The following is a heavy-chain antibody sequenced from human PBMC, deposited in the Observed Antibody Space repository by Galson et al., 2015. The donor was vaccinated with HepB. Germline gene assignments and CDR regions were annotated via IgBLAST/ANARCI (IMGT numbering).Heavy chain of an antibody. V-gene: IGHV3-11*06. CDR1: GFTFSDYY. Sequence: SLRLSCAASGFTFSDYYMSWIRQAPGKGLEWVSYISSSSYTNYADSVKGRFTISRDNAKNSLYLQMNSLRAEDTAVYYCARGLTQLERRYYYGMDVWGQGTTVTVSS. CDR3: ARGLTQLERRYYYGMDV. CDR2: ISSSSYT. D-gene: IGHD1-1*01. J-gene: IGHJ6*02.